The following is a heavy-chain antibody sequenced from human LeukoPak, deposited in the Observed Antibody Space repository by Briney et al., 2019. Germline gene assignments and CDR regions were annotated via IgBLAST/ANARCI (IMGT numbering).Heavy chain of an antibody. V-gene: IGHV3-30*04. CDR3: ARTVVVAATWDDAFDI. CDR2: ISYDGSNK. D-gene: IGHD2-15*01. Sequence: GGSLRLSCAASGFTFSSYAMHWVRQAPGKGLEWVAVISYDGSNKYYADSVKGRFTISRDNSKNTPYLQMNSLRAEDTAVYYCARTVVVAATWDDAFDIWGQGTMVTVSS. CDR1: GFTFSSYA. J-gene: IGHJ3*02.